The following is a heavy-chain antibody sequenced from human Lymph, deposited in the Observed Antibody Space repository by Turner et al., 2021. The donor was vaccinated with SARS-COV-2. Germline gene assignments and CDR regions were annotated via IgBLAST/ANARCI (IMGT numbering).Heavy chain of an antibody. J-gene: IGHJ6*02. CDR1: GYIISSNY. CDR3: TRDLQLYGMDV. Sequence: ELQLVETGGGSIQPGGSLRRSCAASGYIISSNYMNWVRQPQGRGMGWISLIYSGGSKYYADTVKDRFNISRDNYKNTLYLQMNGLRDEDTTVYYCTRDLQLYGMDVWGQGTTVTVSS. CDR2: IYSGGSK. V-gene: IGHV3-53*02. D-gene: IGHD1-1*01.